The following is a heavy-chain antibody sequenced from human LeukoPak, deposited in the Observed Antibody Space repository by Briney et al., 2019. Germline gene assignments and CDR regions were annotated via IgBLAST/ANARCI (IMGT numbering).Heavy chain of an antibody. V-gene: IGHV1-18*01. CDR3: ARPYDSSGYYYVSRSYYFDY. D-gene: IGHD3-22*01. J-gene: IGHJ4*02. CDR2: ISAYNGNT. Sequence: GASVKVSCKASGYTFTSYGISWVRQAPGQGLEWMGWISAYNGNTNYAQKLQGRVTMTTDTSTSTAYMELRSLRSDDTAVYYCARPYDSSGYYYVSRSYYFDYWGQGTLVTVSS. CDR1: GYTFTSYG.